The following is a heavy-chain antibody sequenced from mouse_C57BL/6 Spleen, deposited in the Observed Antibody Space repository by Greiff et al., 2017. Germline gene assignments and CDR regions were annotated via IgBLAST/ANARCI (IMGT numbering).Heavy chain of an antibody. Sequence: DVKLVESGGGLVKPGGSLKLSCAASGFTFSSYAMSWVRQTPEKRLEWVATISDGGSYTYYPDNVKGRFTISRDNAKNNLYLQMSHLKSEDTAMYYCAREATDGYFDVWGTGTTVTVSS. CDR2: ISDGGSYT. CDR3: AREATDGYFDV. CDR1: GFTFSSYA. V-gene: IGHV5-4*01. J-gene: IGHJ1*03. D-gene: IGHD1-2*01.